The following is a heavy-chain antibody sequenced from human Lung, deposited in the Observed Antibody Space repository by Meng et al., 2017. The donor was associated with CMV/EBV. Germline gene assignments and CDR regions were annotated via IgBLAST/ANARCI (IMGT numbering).Heavy chain of an antibody. CDR1: GFTFNNYW. J-gene: IGHJ6*02. CDR3: ARDAPYCSSTSCYYSYGLDV. D-gene: IGHD2-2*01. CDR2: IKQDGSEK. V-gene: IGHV3-7*01. Sequence: GDSLKISCAASGFTFNNYWMTWVRQAPGKGLEWVANIKQDGSEKYYVDSVKGRFTVSRDNAKNSLYLQMNSLRAEDTAVYYCARDAPYCSSTSCYYSYGLDVWGQGTTVXVSS.